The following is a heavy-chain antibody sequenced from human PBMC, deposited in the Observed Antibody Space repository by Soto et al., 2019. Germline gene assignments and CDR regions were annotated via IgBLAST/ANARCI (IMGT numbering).Heavy chain of an antibody. CDR2: ISSSSSYI. D-gene: IGHD3-3*01. J-gene: IGHJ5*02. CDR3: ARETYYDFWSGQGGLA. Sequence: GGSLRLSCAASGFAFSSYSMNWVRQAPGKGLEWVSSISSSSSYIYYADSVKGRFTISRDNAKNSLYLQMNSLRAEDMAVYYCARETYYDFWSGQGGLAWGQGTLVTVSS. V-gene: IGHV3-21*01. CDR1: GFAFSSYS.